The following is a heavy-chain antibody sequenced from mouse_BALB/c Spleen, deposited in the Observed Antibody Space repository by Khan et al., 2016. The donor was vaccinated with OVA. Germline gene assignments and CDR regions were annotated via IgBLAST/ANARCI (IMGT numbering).Heavy chain of an antibody. CDR1: GYSITSGYS. Sequence: EVQLQESGPDLVKPSQSLSLTCTVTGYSITSGYSWHWIRQFPGNKLEWMGYIHYSGSTNYNPSLKSRISITRDTSKNQFFLQLNSVHTEDTATYYCARSGTTVVAYWYFDVWGAGTTVTVSS. V-gene: IGHV3-1*02. J-gene: IGHJ1*01. CDR3: ARSGTTVVAYWYFDV. CDR2: IHYSGST. D-gene: IGHD1-1*01.